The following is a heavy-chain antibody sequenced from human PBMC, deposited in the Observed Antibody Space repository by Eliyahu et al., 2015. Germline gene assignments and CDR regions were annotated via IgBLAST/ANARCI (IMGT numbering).Heavy chain of an antibody. Sequence: QVQLQQWGAGLLKPSETLSLTCAVYGGSFSGYYWXWIRQPPGKGLEWIGEINHSGSTNYNPSLKSRVTISVDTSKNQFSLKLSSVTAADTAVYYCARGRFDNLCSSTSCYVRPYYYYYYMDVWGKGTTVTVSS. J-gene: IGHJ6*03. CDR1: GGSFSGYY. D-gene: IGHD2-2*01. CDR3: ARGRFDNLCSSTSCYVRPYYYYYYMDV. CDR2: INHSGST. V-gene: IGHV4-34*01.